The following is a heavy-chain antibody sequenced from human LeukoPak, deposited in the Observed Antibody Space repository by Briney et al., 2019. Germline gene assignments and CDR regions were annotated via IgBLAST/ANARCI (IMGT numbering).Heavy chain of an antibody. CDR3: AKAPRGFGGVKALFFDY. CDR2: IYYSGST. V-gene: IGHV4-39*01. D-gene: IGHD3-16*01. CDR1: GGSISSSSYY. J-gene: IGHJ4*02. Sequence: PSETLSLTCTVSGGSISSSSYYWGWIRQPPGKGLEWIVSIYYSGSTYYNPSLKSRVTISVDTSKNHFSLKLSSVSAADTAVYYCAKAPRGFGGVKALFFDYWGQGTLVTVSS.